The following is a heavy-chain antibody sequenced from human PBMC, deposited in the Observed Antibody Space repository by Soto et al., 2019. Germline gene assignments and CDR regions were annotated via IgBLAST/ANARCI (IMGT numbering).Heavy chain of an antibody. V-gene: IGHV1-3*01. CDR2: INPENGYT. D-gene: IGHD6-19*01. J-gene: IGHJ1*01. CDR3: ARDSEWLTLGSENFQY. CDR1: GYTFTSYA. Sequence: QVHLVQSGAEVQRPGSSVKVYCKASGYTFTSYAIHWVRQAPGQRPEWMGWINPENGYTKYSQKFQGRVTISRDTSATTAYMELTGLNSEDTGVYYCARDSEWLTLGSENFQYWGQGTLVTVSS.